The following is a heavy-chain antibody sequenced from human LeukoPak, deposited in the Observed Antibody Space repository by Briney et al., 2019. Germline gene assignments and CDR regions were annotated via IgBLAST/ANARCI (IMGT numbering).Heavy chain of an antibody. CDR2: ISYDGSNK. CDR1: GFTFSSYA. Sequence: GGSLRLSCAASGFTFSSYAMHWVRQAPGKGLEWVAVISYDGSNKYYADSVKGRFTISRDNSKNTLYLQMNSLRAEDTAVYYCARGTRYFDWPQDAFDIWGQGTMVTVSS. D-gene: IGHD3-9*01. V-gene: IGHV3-30-3*01. CDR3: ARGTRYFDWPQDAFDI. J-gene: IGHJ3*02.